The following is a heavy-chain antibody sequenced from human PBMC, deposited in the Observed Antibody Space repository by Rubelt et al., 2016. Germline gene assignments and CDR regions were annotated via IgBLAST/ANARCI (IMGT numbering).Heavy chain of an antibody. J-gene: IGHJ4*02. CDR1: GFSLSTSGMC. Sequence: QVTLRESGPALVKPTQTLTLTCTFSGFSLSTSGMCVSWIRQPPGKALEWLARIDWDDDKYYSTSLKTRLTISKDTSKNQVVLTMTNMDPVDTATYYCARIRRRSYNFDYWGQGTLVTVSS. D-gene: IGHD1-26*01. CDR2: IDWDDDK. CDR3: ARIRRRSYNFDY. V-gene: IGHV2-70*15.